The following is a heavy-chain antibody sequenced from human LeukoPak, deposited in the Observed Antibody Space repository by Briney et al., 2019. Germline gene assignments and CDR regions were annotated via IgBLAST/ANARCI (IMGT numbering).Heavy chain of an antibody. Sequence: GGSLRLSCAASGFTFSSYEMNWVRQAPGKGLERVSYISSSGSTIYYADSVKGRFTISRDNAKNSLYLQMNSLRAEDTAVYYCARALTLADAFDIWGQGTMVTVSS. V-gene: IGHV3-48*03. CDR1: GFTFSSYE. CDR2: ISSSGSTI. CDR3: ARALTLADAFDI. D-gene: IGHD3-9*01. J-gene: IGHJ3*02.